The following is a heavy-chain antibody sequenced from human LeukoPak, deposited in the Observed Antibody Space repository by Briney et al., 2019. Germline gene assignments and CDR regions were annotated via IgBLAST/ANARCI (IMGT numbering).Heavy chain of an antibody. Sequence: SETLSLTCTVSGGSISSSSYYWGWIRQPPGKGLEWIGSIYYSGSTYYNPSLKSRVTISVDTSKNQFSLKLSSVTAADTAVYYCVSGSSSWYWGQGTLVTVSS. V-gene: IGHV4-39*01. CDR3: VSGSSSWY. J-gene: IGHJ4*02. D-gene: IGHD6-13*01. CDR2: IYYSGST. CDR1: GGSISSSSYY.